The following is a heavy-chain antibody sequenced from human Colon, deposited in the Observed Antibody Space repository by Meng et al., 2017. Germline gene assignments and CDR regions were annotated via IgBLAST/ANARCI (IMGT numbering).Heavy chain of an antibody. D-gene: IGHD3-10*01. CDR3: ARVCPTLVWFGELVALEY. J-gene: IGHJ4*02. Sequence: LVTLSLTCTVSGYFISSGYYWGWTRQPPGKGLEWIGSIYHSGSTYYNPSLKRRVTRSVDTSKNQFSLKLSSVTAADTAVYYCARVCPTLVWFGELVALEYWGQGTLVTVSS. CDR1: GYFISSGYY. V-gene: IGHV4-38-2*02. CDR2: IYHSGST.